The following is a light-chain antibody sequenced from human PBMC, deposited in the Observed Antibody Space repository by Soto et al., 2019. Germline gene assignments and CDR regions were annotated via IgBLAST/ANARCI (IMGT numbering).Light chain of an antibody. V-gene: IGLV2-23*02. CDR2: EVT. Sequence: QSALTQPASVSGSPGQSITISCTGSYSNVGRHNLVSWYQQHPGKVPKLIIHEVTKRPSGFSNRFSGSKSGNTASLTISGLQAEDEADYYCCSYDDNGAVLFGGGTKVTVL. CDR1: YSNVGRHNL. J-gene: IGLJ2*01. CDR3: CSYDDNGAVL.